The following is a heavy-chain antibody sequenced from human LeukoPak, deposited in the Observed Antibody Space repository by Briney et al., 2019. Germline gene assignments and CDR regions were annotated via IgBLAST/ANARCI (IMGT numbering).Heavy chain of an antibody. J-gene: IGHJ4*02. CDR3: ARASTTVPNLLDH. D-gene: IGHD4-17*01. V-gene: IGHV3-74*01. Sequence: GGSLRLSCAASGFTFSTYWMHWVRHAPGKGLVWVARIKGDGSSTIYADSVKGRFTISRDNSKNTLYLQTSSLRAEDTAVYYCARASTTVPNLLDHWGRGTLVTVSS. CDR2: IKGDGSST. CDR1: GFTFSTYW.